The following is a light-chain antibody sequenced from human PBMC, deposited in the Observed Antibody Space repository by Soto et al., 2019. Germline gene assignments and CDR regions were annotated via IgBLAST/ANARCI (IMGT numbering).Light chain of an antibody. V-gene: IGKV3-20*01. CDR3: QQYDTSPRT. CDR2: GAS. Sequence: EIVLTQSPGTLSLSPGERATLSCRASQSVDSNYLAWYQQNPGQGPRPLIYGASSRATGIPDRFSGSGSGTDFTLTISRLEPEDFAVYYCQQYDTSPRTFGQGTKVEIK. CDR1: QSVDSNY. J-gene: IGKJ1*01.